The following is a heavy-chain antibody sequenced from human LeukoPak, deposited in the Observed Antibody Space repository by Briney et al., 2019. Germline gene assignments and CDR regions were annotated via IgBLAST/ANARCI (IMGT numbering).Heavy chain of an antibody. V-gene: IGHV1-46*01. CDR1: GYTFTKYY. CDR3: AREQRGGLSGNLGGLFASYYTYYYMDV. D-gene: IGHD1-26*01. Sequence: VASVKVSCKASGYTFTKYYIHWVRQAPGQGLEWMGMINPSDGATTYAQKFQGRVTMTRDMSTTTVYVDLRSRGCAATALYFRAREQRGGLSGNLGGLFASYYTYYYMDVWGRGTTVTVSS. CDR2: INPSDGAT. J-gene: IGHJ6*03.